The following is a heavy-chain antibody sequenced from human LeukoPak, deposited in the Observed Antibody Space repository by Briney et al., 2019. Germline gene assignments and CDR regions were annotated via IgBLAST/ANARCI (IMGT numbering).Heavy chain of an antibody. J-gene: IGHJ4*02. V-gene: IGHV4-39*07. Sequence: SETLSLTCTVSGGSISSSSYYWGWIRQPPGKGLEWIGSIYYSGSTYYNPSLKSRVTISVDTSKNQFSLKLSSVTAADTAVYYCARDTIVGATIDYWGQGALVTVSS. CDR2: IYYSGST. D-gene: IGHD1-26*01. CDR3: ARDTIVGATIDY. CDR1: GGSISSSSYY.